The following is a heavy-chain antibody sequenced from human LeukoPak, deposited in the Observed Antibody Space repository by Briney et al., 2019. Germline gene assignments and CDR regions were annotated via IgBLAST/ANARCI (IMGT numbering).Heavy chain of an antibody. J-gene: IGHJ4*02. V-gene: IGHV3-23*01. D-gene: IGHD2-2*01. Sequence: GGSLRLSCAAPGFTFSSYAMSWVRQAPGKGLEWVSAISDSGGSTYYADSVKGRFTISRDNSKNTLYLQMNSLRAEDTAVYYCATSDIVVVPAAYFDYWGQGTLVTVSS. CDR1: GFTFSSYA. CDR2: ISDSGGST. CDR3: ATSDIVVVPAAYFDY.